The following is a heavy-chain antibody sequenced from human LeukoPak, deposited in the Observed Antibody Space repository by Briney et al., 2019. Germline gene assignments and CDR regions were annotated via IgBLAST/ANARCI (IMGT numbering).Heavy chain of an antibody. D-gene: IGHD3-16*01. CDR3: ARASLAGED. CDR1: GGSISSYY. Sequence: RASETLSLTCTVSGGSISSYYWSWIRQPPGKGLEWIGYIYYSGSTNYNPSLKSRVTISVDTSKNQFSLKLSSVTAADTAVYYCARASLAGEDWGQGTLVTVSS. CDR2: IYYSGST. J-gene: IGHJ4*02. V-gene: IGHV4-59*01.